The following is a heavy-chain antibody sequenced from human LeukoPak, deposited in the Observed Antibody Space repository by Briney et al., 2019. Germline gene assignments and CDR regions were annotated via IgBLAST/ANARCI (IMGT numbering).Heavy chain of an antibody. D-gene: IGHD3-3*01. CDR2: ISGSSGHT. Sequence: GGSLRLSCAASGLTFSSYAMSWVRQAPGKGLESVSAISGSSGHTYYGDSVKGRFTISRDNSKNTLYLQMNSLRAEDTAVYYCAKVGFSEMEWLLYSDHWGQGTLVTVSS. CDR3: AKVGFSEMEWLLYSDH. CDR1: GLTFSSYA. J-gene: IGHJ4*02. V-gene: IGHV3-23*01.